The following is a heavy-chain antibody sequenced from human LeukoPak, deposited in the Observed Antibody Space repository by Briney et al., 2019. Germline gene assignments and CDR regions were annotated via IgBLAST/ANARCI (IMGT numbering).Heavy chain of an antibody. V-gene: IGHV3-7*03. CDR3: ARGDSGSSYRLFYFDF. D-gene: IGHD1-26*01. J-gene: IGHJ4*02. CDR1: GFTFSRYL. CDR2: IKQDGSEK. Sequence: GGSLRLSCAASGFTFSRYLMSWVRQAPGKGPEWVANIKQDGSEKYFVDSVKGRFTISRDNAKNSLYLQMNSLRAEDTAVYYCARGDSGSSYRLFYFDFWGQGTLVTVSS.